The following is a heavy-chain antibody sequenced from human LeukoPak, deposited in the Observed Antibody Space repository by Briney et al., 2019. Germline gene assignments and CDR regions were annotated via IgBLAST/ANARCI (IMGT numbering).Heavy chain of an antibody. CDR2: IRYDGSDK. D-gene: IGHD3-22*01. Sequence: GGSLRLSCAASGFTFSSYWMHWVRQAPGKGLEWVAFIRYDGSDKYYADSVKGRFTISRDNSKNTLYLQVNSLRAEDTAVYYCAKGAYYYDSSGSAFDIWGQGTMVTVSS. CDR1: GFTFSSYW. J-gene: IGHJ3*02. V-gene: IGHV3-30*02. CDR3: AKGAYYYDSSGSAFDI.